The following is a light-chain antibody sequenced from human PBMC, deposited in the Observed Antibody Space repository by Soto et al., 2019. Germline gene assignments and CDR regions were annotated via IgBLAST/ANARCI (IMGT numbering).Light chain of an antibody. J-gene: IGKJ1*01. CDR3: QQYKSYWT. CDR2: DAS. CDR1: RRISSW. V-gene: IGKV1-5*01. Sequence: DIQMTQPPSTLSASVGDRVTITWRASRRISSWLAWYQQKPGKAPKLLIYDASNLESGVPSRFSGSRSGTEFTLTISSLEPDDFASYHCQQYKSYWTFGQGTKVDNK.